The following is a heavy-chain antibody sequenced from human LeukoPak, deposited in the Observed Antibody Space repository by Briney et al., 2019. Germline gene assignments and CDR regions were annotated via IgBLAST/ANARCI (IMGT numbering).Heavy chain of an antibody. CDR1: GFTVSSNY. CDR2: IYSGGST. V-gene: IGHV3-53*05. D-gene: IGHD2-2*01. CDR3: AKGEGKYQLPFDY. J-gene: IGHJ4*02. Sequence: GGSLRLSCAASGFTVSSNYMSWVRQAPGKGLEWVSVIYSGGSTYYADSVKGRFTISRDNSKNTLYLQMNSLRAEDTAVYYCAKGEGKYQLPFDYWGQGTLVTVSS.